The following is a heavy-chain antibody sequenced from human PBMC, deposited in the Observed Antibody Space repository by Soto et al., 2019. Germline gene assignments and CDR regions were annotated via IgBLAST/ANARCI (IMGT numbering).Heavy chain of an antibody. CDR2: INHSGST. CDR3: ASRGYFAWFDP. D-gene: IGHD6-13*01. J-gene: IGHJ5*02. CDR1: GGSFSGYY. Sequence: QVQLQQWGAGLLKPSETLSLTCAVYGGSFSGYYWSWIRQPPGKGLEWIGEINHSGSTNYNPSLKSRVTISVDTTKNQFSLKLSSVTAADTAVYYCASRGYFAWFDPWGQGTLVTVSS. V-gene: IGHV4-34*01.